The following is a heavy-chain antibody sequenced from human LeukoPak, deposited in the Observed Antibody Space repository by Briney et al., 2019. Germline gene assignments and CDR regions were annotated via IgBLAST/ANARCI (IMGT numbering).Heavy chain of an antibody. CDR2: IKSKTEGGTT. CDR1: GFTFSNAW. J-gene: IGHJ4*02. V-gene: IGHV3-15*01. CDR3: TTAPARIDY. Sequence: PGGSLRLSCAASGFTFSNAWMSWVRQALGKGLEWVGRIKSKTEGGTTDYAAPVKGSFTISRDDSKNTLYLQMNSLKTEDTAVYYCTTAPARIDYWGQGTLVIVSS. D-gene: IGHD2-2*01.